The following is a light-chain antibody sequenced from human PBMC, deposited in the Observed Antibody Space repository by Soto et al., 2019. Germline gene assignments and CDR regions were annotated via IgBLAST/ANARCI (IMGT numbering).Light chain of an antibody. J-gene: IGLJ1*01. CDR2: GVT. CDR3: SSFTTSYFYV. Sequence: QSVLTQPASVSGSPGQSITISCTGSGSDIGAYIYVSWYQQHPGKAPKLLIHGVTRRPSGVSSRFSASKSAYTASLTISGLQAEDEANYYCSSFTTSYFYVFGPGTKVTVL. V-gene: IGLV2-14*01. CDR1: GSDIGAYIY.